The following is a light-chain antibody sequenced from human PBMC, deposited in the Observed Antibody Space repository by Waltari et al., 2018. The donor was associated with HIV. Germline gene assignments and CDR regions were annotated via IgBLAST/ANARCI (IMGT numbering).Light chain of an antibody. J-gene: IGLJ2*01. CDR2: EVR. V-gene: IGLV2-23*02. Sequence: QSALTQPASVSGSPGQSITISCTGTRRDVGNYDLVSWYQQHPGKAPKVMIYEVRKRPAGVSNRFSGSKSGNTASLTISGLQSEDEAAYYCCSYATSSTLIFGGGTKLTVL. CDR1: RRDVGNYDL. CDR3: CSYATSSTLI.